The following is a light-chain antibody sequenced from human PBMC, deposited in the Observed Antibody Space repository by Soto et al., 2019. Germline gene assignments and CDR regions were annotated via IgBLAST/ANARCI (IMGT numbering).Light chain of an antibody. CDR3: GTWDSSLSAYV. Sequence: VLTQAPSWSAAPGQRVTITRSGSSSNIGNNYVSWYQQLPGTAPKLLIYENNKRPSGIPDRFSGSKSGTSATLGITGLQTGDEADYYCGTWDSSLSAYVFGTGTKVTVL. V-gene: IGLV1-51*02. CDR1: SSNIGNNY. J-gene: IGLJ1*01. CDR2: ENN.